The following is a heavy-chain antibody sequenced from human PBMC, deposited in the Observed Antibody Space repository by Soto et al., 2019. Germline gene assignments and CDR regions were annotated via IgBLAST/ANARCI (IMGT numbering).Heavy chain of an antibody. V-gene: IGHV1-46*01. CDR2: INPSGGST. J-gene: IGHJ6*02. CDR1: GYTFTSYY. Sequence: ASVKVSCKASGYTFTSYYMHWVRQAPGQGLEWMGIINPSGGSTSYAQKFQGRVTMTRDTSTSTVYMELSSLRSEDTAVYYCARDLVLMVYAIPHYYGMDVWGQGTTVTVSS. D-gene: IGHD2-8*01. CDR3: ARDLVLMVYAIPHYYGMDV.